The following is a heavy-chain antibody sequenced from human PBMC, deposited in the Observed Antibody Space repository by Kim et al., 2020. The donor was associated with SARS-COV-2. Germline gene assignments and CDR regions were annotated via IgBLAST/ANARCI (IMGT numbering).Heavy chain of an antibody. Sequence: YVDSVKGRVTMSRDNAKNSRYLQMSGLITEDTAIYYCAALDTVQVPGGIWGQGTLVTVSS. D-gene: IGHD3-10*01. CDR3: AALDTVQVPGGI. J-gene: IGHJ4*02. V-gene: IGHV3-7*01.